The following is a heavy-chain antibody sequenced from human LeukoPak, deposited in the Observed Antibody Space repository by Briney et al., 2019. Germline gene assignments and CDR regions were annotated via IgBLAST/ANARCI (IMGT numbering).Heavy chain of an antibody. CDR1: GYTFTSYY. J-gene: IGHJ4*02. CDR3: ARATRSITIFGVVISGADHEGKRDFFDY. CDR2: INPSGGST. Sequence: ASVKVSCKASGYTFTSYYMHWVRQAPGQGLEWMGIINPSGGSTSYAQKFQGRVTMTRDMSTSTVYMELSSLRSEDTAVYYCARATRSITIFGVVISGADHEGKRDFFDYWGQGTLVPSPQ. D-gene: IGHD3-3*01. V-gene: IGHV1-46*01.